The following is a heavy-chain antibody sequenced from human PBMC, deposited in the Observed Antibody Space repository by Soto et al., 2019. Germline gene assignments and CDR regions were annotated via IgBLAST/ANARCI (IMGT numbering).Heavy chain of an antibody. D-gene: IGHD5-12*01. CDR1: GYTFTSYG. CDR3: ARAPRHGYNYVLP. Sequence: QVRLVQSGAEVKKPGASVKVSCKASGYTFTSYGISWVRQVPGQGLEWMGWISAYNGNTNYAQKFQGRVTMTTDTSTTTAYLELRSLRSDDTAVYYCARAPRHGYNYVLPWGQGTLVIVSS. CDR2: ISAYNGNT. V-gene: IGHV1-18*01. J-gene: IGHJ4*02.